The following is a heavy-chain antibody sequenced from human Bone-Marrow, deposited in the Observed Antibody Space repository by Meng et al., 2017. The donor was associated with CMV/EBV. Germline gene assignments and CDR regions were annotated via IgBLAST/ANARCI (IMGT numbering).Heavy chain of an antibody. Sequence: ASVKVSCKASGYTFMSYGISWVRQAPGQGLEWMGWISAYNGNTNYAQKLQGRVTMTTDTSTSTAYMELRSLRSDDTAVYYCARDHYDFWSGYYGYYYYYYGMDVWGQGTTVTVSS. D-gene: IGHD3-3*01. V-gene: IGHV1-18*01. CDR1: GYTFMSYG. CDR3: ARDHYDFWSGYYGYYYYYYGMDV. J-gene: IGHJ6*02. CDR2: ISAYNGNT.